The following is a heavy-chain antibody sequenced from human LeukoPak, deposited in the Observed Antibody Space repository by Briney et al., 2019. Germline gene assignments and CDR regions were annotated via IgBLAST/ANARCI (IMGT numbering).Heavy chain of an antibody. CDR2: ISGYNGNT. CDR1: DYTFTSYG. Sequence: ASVKVSCKASDYTFTSYGISWVRQAPGQGLEWMGWISGYNGNTNYAQKLQGRVTMTTDTSTSTAYMELRSLRSDDTAVYYCARVGGYSGSHFYYFDYWGQGTLVTVSS. J-gene: IGHJ4*02. V-gene: IGHV1-18*01. D-gene: IGHD1-26*01. CDR3: ARVGGYSGSHFYYFDY.